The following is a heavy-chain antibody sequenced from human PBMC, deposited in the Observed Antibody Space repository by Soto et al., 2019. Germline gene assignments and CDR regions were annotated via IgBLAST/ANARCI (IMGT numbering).Heavy chain of an antibody. J-gene: IGHJ6*03. CDR2: IYYSGST. V-gene: IGHV4-59*08. Sequence: PSETLSLTCTVSGGSISSYYWSWIRQPPGKGLEWIGYIYYSGSTNYNPSLKSRVTISVDTSKNQFSLKLSSVTAADTAVYYCARLAVTTNYYYYYYMDVWGKGTTVTVSS. D-gene: IGHD4-4*01. CDR3: ARLAVTTNYYYYYYMDV. CDR1: GGSISSYY.